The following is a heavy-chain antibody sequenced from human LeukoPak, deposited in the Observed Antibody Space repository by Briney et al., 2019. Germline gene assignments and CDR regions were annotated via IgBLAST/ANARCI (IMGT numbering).Heavy chain of an antibody. CDR2: IFSSDIT. CDR3: ARSDGIVGEETWFDP. V-gene: IGHV4-4*09. J-gene: IGHJ5*02. D-gene: IGHD1-26*01. CDR1: GGSISTFH. Sequence: PSETLSLTCSVSGGSISTFHWPWIRQPPGKGLEWVGYIFSSDITNYNPSLRSRVTISVDTSKNQFSLKLRSVTAADTAVYFCARSDGIVGEETWFDPWGQGTLVTVSS.